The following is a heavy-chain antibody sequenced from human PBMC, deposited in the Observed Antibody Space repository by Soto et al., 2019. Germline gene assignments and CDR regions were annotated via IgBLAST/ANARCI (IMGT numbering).Heavy chain of an antibody. J-gene: IGHJ6*03. V-gene: IGHV3-23*01. Sequence: EVQLLESGGGLVQPGGSLRLSCAASGFTFSSYAMSWVRQAPGKGLEWVSAISGSGGSTYYADSVKGRFTISRDNSKNTLYLQMNSLRAEDTAVYYCAKAPRYCSSTSCSRGYYYYYYMDVWGIGTTVTVSS. CDR3: AKAPRYCSSTSCSRGYYYYYYMDV. CDR2: ISGSGGST. D-gene: IGHD2-2*01. CDR1: GFTFSSYA.